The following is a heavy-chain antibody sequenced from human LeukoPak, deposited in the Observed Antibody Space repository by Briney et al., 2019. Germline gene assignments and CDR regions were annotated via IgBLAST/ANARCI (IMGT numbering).Heavy chain of an antibody. J-gene: IGHJ5*02. D-gene: IGHD1-7*01. Sequence: ASVKVSCKASGGTFSSYAISWVRQAPGQGLEWMGGIIPIFGTANYAQKFQGRVTITADESTSTAYMELSSLRSEDTAVYYCARGKTRKPYNWSAPWGQGTLVTVSS. CDR3: ARGKTRKPYNWSAP. CDR1: GGTFSSYA. CDR2: IIPIFGTA. V-gene: IGHV1-69*13.